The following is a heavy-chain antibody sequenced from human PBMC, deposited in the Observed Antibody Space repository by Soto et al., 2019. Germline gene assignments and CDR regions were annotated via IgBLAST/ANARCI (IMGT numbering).Heavy chain of an antibody. CDR3: ARGTIVVVPAATGSYFDY. J-gene: IGHJ4*02. Sequence: PSETLSLTCTVSGGSISSGGYYWSWIRQHPGKGLEWIGYIYYSGSIYYNPSLKSRVTISVDTSKNQFSLKLSSVTAADTAVYYCARGTIVVVPAATGSYFDYWGQGTLVTVSS. V-gene: IGHV4-31*03. D-gene: IGHD2-2*01. CDR1: GGSISSGGYY. CDR2: IYYSGSI.